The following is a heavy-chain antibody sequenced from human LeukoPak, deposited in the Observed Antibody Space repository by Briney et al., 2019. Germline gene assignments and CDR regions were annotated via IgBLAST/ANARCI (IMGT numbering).Heavy chain of an antibody. CDR3: ARDGIVGSPLFKFDY. CDR1: GFTFNNYA. V-gene: IGHV3-30-3*01. D-gene: IGHD1-26*01. CDR2: ISFDGGNK. Sequence: GGSLRLSCAASGFTFNNYAIHWVRQAPGKGLEWVAIISFDGGNKYYADSVKGRFTISRDNSKNTLYLQMNSLRAEDTAVYYCARDGIVGSPLFKFDYWGPGTLVTVSS. J-gene: IGHJ4*02.